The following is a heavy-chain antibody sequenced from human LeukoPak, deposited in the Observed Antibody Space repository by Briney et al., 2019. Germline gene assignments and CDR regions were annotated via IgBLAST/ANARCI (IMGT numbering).Heavy chain of an antibody. D-gene: IGHD5-18*01. CDR1: GYTFTNSY. Sequence: ASVTLSCKASGYTFTNSYIHSGRQAPRQRLEWMGVIHPSGGSTTFAQKFQGRVTMTTDTSTSTVYVELRSLTSDDTAVYYCARATLDAAMVYWYFDLWGRGTLVTVSS. J-gene: IGHJ2*01. CDR2: IHPSGGST. CDR3: ARATLDAAMVYWYFDL. V-gene: IGHV1-46*01.